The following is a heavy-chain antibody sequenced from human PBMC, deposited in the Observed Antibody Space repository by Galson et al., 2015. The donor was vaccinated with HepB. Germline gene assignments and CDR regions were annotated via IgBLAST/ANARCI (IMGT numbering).Heavy chain of an antibody. V-gene: IGHV3-7*03. CDR3: ARYRNLRNYYDSSGYYHYYYYYGMDV. Sequence: SLRLSCAASGFTFSSYWMSWVRQAPGKGLEWVANIKQDGSEKYYVDSVKGRFTISRDNAKNSLYLQMNSLRAEDTAVYYCARYRNLRNYYDSSGYYHYYYYYGMDVWGQGTTVTVSS. CDR2: IKQDGSEK. J-gene: IGHJ6*02. D-gene: IGHD3-22*01. CDR1: GFTFSSYW.